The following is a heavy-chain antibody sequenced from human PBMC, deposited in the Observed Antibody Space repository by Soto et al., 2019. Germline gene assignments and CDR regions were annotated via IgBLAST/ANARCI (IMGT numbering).Heavy chain of an antibody. CDR2: ISNNGDTA. CDR1: GFTFSSYA. J-gene: IGHJ4*02. Sequence: EVQLLESGGGLVQPGGSLTLSCATSGFTFSSYAMVWVRQAAEKGLEWVASISNNGDTAYYADSVKGRFTISRGNSENTLYLQMNDLRADDTALYFCAKSRVFIGAIVTLLDSWGQGTQVTVSS. D-gene: IGHD3-16*02. CDR3: AKSRVFIGAIVTLLDS. V-gene: IGHV3-23*01.